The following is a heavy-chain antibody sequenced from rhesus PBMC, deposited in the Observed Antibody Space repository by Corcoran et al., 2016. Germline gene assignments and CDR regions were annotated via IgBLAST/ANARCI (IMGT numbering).Heavy chain of an antibody. J-gene: IGHJ6*01. D-gene: IGHD2-39*02. CDR1: VRSITGSTN. Sequence: VPLQESGPGLVKPSETLSLTCPASVRSITGSTNRNWIRQSPGKGLAWIGAVYGNRASTNYNPYLKSRVTISKDTSKSQFSLRLTSVTAADTAVYYCARQGYTDHLGGLDAWGQGVVVAVSS. CDR3: ARQGYTDHLGGLDA. CDR2: VYGNRAST. V-gene: IGHV4-143*01.